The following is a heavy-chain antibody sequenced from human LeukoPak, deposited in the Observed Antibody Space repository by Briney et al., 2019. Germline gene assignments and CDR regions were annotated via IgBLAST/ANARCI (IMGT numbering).Heavy chain of an antibody. Sequence: SETLSLTCAVSGHSLTNHYWIWIRQPPGKGLEWIGEILHTGSTNYNPSFKSRVTISIDTSKNQFFLTLTSVTAADTAVYFCARGPAAAHPWGQGTLVTVSS. CDR3: ARGPAAAHP. CDR2: ILHTGST. V-gene: IGHV4-34*12. D-gene: IGHD6-13*01. J-gene: IGHJ5*02. CDR1: GHSLTNHY.